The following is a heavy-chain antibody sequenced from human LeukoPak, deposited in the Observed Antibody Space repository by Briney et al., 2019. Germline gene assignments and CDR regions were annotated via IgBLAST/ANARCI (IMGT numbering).Heavy chain of an antibody. D-gene: IGHD3-22*01. V-gene: IGHV3-49*04. CDR1: GFTFGDYA. CDR3: ILTPYSYDSSGYSYFDY. J-gene: IGHJ4*02. Sequence: GGSLRLSCTASGFTFGDYAMSWVRQAPGKGLEWVGFIRSKAYGGTTEYAASVKGRFTISRDDSKSIAYLQMNSLKTEDTAVYYCILTPYSYDSSGYSYFDYWGQGTLVTVSS. CDR2: IRSKAYGGTT.